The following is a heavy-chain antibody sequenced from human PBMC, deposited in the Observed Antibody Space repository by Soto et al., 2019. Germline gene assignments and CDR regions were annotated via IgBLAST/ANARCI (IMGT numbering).Heavy chain of an antibody. J-gene: IGHJ4*01. V-gene: IGHV6-1*01. Sequence: SQTLSLTCAISGDSVSSNSAAWKWIRQSPSRGLEWLGRTYYRSKWYYDYAVSVKTRITISPDTSKNQFSLLLNSVTPEDTAVYYCARESARWILQNHFEYWGHGPQFPVPS. CDR3: ARESARWILQNHFEY. CDR2: TYYRSKWYY. D-gene: IGHD5-18*01. CDR1: GDSVSSNSAA.